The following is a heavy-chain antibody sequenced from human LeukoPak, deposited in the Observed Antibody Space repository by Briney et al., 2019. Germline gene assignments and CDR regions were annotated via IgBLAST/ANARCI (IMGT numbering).Heavy chain of an antibody. CDR1: GFTFSSYS. V-gene: IGHV3-23*01. Sequence: GGSLRLSCAASGFTFSSYSMNWVRQAPGKGLEWVSAISGSGGSTYYADSVKGRFTISRDNSKNTVYLQMNSLRAEDTAVYYCAKHPYYYGSGSYLLIWGQGTLVTVSS. D-gene: IGHD3-10*01. J-gene: IGHJ4*02. CDR3: AKHPYYYGSGSYLLI. CDR2: ISGSGGST.